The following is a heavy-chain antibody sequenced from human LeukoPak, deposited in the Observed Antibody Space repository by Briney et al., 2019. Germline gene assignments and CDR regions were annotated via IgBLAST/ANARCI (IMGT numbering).Heavy chain of an antibody. Sequence: SETLSLTCTVPGGSISSHYWSWIRQPPGKGLEWIGYIYYSGSTNYNPSLKSRVTISVDTSKNQFSLKLSSVTAADTAVYYCARDAIQLWENDAFDIWGQGTMVTVSS. D-gene: IGHD5-18*01. CDR2: IYYSGST. CDR3: ARDAIQLWENDAFDI. CDR1: GGSISSHY. J-gene: IGHJ3*02. V-gene: IGHV4-59*11.